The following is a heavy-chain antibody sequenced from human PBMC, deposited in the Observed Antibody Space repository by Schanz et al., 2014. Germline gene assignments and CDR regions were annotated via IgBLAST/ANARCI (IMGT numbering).Heavy chain of an antibody. D-gene: IGHD5-12*01. V-gene: IGHV3-21*01. CDR2: INSRSNFI. J-gene: IGHJ3*02. Sequence: VYLVESGGDLVKPGGSLRLSCAASGFTFRSYGMHWVRQAPGKGLEWVSSINSRSNFIYYADSVKGRFTISRDNAKNSLYLQMNSLRAEDTAVYYCAGAVATIRADSFDIWGQGTMVAVSS. CDR1: GFTFRSYG. CDR3: AGAVATIRADSFDI.